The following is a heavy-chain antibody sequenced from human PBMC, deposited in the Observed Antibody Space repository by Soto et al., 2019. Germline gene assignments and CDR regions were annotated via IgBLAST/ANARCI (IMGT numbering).Heavy chain of an antibody. D-gene: IGHD3-22*01. CDR3: ARDRREYYDSSGYYFDY. CDR2: IIPIFGTA. V-gene: IGHV1-69*13. Sequence: GASVKVSCKASGGTFSSYAISWVRQAPGQGLEWMGGIIPIFGTANYAQKFQGRVTITADESTSTAYMELSSLRSEDTAVYYCARDRREYYDSSGYYFDYWGQGTLVTV. CDR1: GGTFSSYA. J-gene: IGHJ4*02.